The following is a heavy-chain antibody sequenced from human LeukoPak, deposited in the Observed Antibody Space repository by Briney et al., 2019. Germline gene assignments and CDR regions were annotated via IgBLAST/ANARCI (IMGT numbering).Heavy chain of an antibody. Sequence: GRSLRLSCAASGFTFSRNGMHRVRQSPGKGLEWVAVISYDGSKKYYADSVKGRFTISRDNSKNTLYVQMNSLRAEDTAVYYCAKENCSGDCSSDYFDYWGQGTLVTVSS. CDR1: GFTFSRNG. CDR2: ISYDGSKK. V-gene: IGHV3-30*18. J-gene: IGHJ4*02. D-gene: IGHD2-21*02. CDR3: AKENCSGDCSSDYFDY.